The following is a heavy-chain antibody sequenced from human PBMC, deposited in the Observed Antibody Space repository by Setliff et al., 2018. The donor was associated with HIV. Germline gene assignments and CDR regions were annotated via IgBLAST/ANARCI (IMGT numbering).Heavy chain of an antibody. V-gene: IGHV4-39*01. J-gene: IGHJ5*02. D-gene: IGHD3-22*01. CDR3: ASRVYYYDSSGYLREEGFDP. CDR1: GGSISNSRYY. CDR2: IYHSGST. Sequence: SETLSLTCTVSGGSISNSRYYWSWIRQPPGKGLEWIGSIYHSGSTYYNPSLKSRVTISVDTSKNQFSLKLSSVTAADAAVYYCASRVYYYDSSGYLREEGFDPWGQGTLVTVSS.